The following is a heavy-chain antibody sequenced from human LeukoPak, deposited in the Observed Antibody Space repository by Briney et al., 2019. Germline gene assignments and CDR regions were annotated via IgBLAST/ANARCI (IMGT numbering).Heavy chain of an antibody. Sequence: NPSETLSLTCAVSGGSISSGGYSWSWIRQPPGKGLEWIGEINHSGSTNYNPSLKSRVTISVDTSKNQFSLKLSSVTAADTAVYYCARGGRGYCSGGSCANWFDPWGQGTLVTVSS. J-gene: IGHJ5*02. CDR3: ARGGRGYCSGGSCANWFDP. CDR2: INHSGST. D-gene: IGHD2-15*01. V-gene: IGHV4-34*01. CDR1: GGSISSGGYS.